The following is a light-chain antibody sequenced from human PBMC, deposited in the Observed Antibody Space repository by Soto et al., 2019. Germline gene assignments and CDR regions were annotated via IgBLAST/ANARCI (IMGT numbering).Light chain of an antibody. J-gene: IGKJ1*01. Sequence: VMTQSPATLSVSPGERAALSCRASQSVSTNLAWYQQKPGQLPRLPIYFASTRATAVPAGFTAGASGTEFTLPITSLQSDDLAVYYCQQYDKWPRTFGQGNKVEIK. CDR2: FAS. V-gene: IGKV3-15*01. CDR1: QSVSTN. CDR3: QQYDKWPRT.